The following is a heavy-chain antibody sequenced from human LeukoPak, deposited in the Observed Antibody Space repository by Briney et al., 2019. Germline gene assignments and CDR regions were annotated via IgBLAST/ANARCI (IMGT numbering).Heavy chain of an antibody. CDR2: IGTSFDT. V-gene: IGHV3-23*01. CDR1: GFTFSDYY. J-gene: IGHJ5*02. CDR3: AKYGLVGATRWFDP. D-gene: IGHD1-26*01. Sequence: GGSLRLSCAASGFTFSDYYMSWVRQAPGQGLELVSSIGTSFDTYYADSVNGGFIISRDNSKNTLFLQMNSLRDEDTAVYYCAKYGLVGATRWFDPWGQGTMVTVSS.